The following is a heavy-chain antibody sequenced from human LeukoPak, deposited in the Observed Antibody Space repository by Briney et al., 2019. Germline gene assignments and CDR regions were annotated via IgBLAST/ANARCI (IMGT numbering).Heavy chain of an antibody. Sequence: SETLSLTCTVSGGSISSYYWSWIRQPPGKGLEWIGYIYYSGSTNYNPSLKSRVTISVDTSKNQFSLKLSSVTAADTAVYYCARHYSSSWYLSEMNWFDPWGQGTLVTVSS. CDR2: IYYSGST. CDR3: ARHYSSSWYLSEMNWFDP. CDR1: GGSISSYY. D-gene: IGHD6-13*01. J-gene: IGHJ5*02. V-gene: IGHV4-59*08.